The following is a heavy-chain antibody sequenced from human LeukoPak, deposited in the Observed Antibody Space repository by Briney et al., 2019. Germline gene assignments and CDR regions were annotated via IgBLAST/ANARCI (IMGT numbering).Heavy chain of an antibody. CDR2: INPNNGGT. J-gene: IGHJ4*02. CDR1: GYTFTGYF. Sequence: ASVKVSCKASGYTFTGYFMHWVRQAPGQGLEWMGWINPNNGGTKYTQEFQGRVTMTRDTSISTAYMELSRLTSDDTAVYYCARDRYGTNDFDYWGQGTLVTVSS. D-gene: IGHD2-2*01. CDR3: ARDRYGTNDFDY. V-gene: IGHV1-2*02.